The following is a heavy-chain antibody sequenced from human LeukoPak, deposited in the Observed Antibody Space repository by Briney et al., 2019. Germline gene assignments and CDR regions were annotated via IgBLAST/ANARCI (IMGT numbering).Heavy chain of an antibody. J-gene: IGHJ4*02. CDR3: ARDPLWGYFDY. CDR1: GGSISSGGYY. D-gene: IGHD3-16*01. V-gene: IGHV4-30-2*01. Sequence: PSETLSLTCTVSGGSISSGGYYWSWIRQPPGKGLEWIGYIYHSGSTHYNPSLKSRVTISVDRSKNQFSLELRSVTAADTAVYYCARDPLWGYFDYWGQGTLVTVSS. CDR2: IYHSGST.